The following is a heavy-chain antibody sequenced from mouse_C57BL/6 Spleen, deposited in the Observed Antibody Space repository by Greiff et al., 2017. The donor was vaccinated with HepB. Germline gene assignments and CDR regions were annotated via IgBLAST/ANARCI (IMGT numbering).Heavy chain of an antibody. CDR1: GYTFTDYY. D-gene: IGHD2-4*01. CDR3: ARSHYDYAWFAY. CDR2: INPNNGGT. J-gene: IGHJ3*01. V-gene: IGHV1-26*01. Sequence: EVQLQQSGPELVKPGASVKISCKASGYTFTDYYMNWVKQSHGKSLEWIGDINPNNGGTSYNQKFKGKATLTVDKSSSTAYMELRSLTSEDSAVYYCARSHYDYAWFAYWGQGTLVTVSA.